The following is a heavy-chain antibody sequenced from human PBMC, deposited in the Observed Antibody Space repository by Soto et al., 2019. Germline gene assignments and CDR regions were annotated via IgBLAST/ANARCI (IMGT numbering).Heavy chain of an antibody. Sequence: GGSLRLSCAASGFTFSSYWMSWVRQAPGKGLEWVANIKQDGSEEYYVDSVKGRFTISRDNAKNSLYLQMNSLRAEDTAVYYCARDFPLYGPYFDYWGQGTLVTVSS. D-gene: IGHD4-17*01. CDR1: GFTFSSYW. CDR3: ARDFPLYGPYFDY. CDR2: IKQDGSEE. V-gene: IGHV3-7*03. J-gene: IGHJ4*02.